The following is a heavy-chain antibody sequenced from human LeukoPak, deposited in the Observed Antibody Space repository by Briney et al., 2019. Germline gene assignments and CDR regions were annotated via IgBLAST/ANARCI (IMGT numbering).Heavy chain of an antibody. Sequence: PGGSLRLSCAASGFTFSSYAMSWVRQAPGKGLEWVSAISGSGGSTYYADSVQGRFTISRDNSMNTLSLQMDSLRVEDTAVYYCAKDLETRKNAWLRYPDYWGQGTLVTVAS. D-gene: IGHD3-16*02. CDR1: GFTFSSYA. CDR3: AKDLETRKNAWLRYPDY. CDR2: ISGSGGST. V-gene: IGHV3-23*01. J-gene: IGHJ4*02.